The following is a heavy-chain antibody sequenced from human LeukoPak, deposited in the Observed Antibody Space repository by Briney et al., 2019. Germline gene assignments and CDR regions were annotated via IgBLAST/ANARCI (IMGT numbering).Heavy chain of an antibody. J-gene: IGHJ5*02. CDR3: ARVLSYDFWSGQKPWFDP. D-gene: IGHD3-3*01. CDR1: GGSISSGGYY. Sequence: PSETLSLTCTVSGGSISSGGYYWSWIRQPPGKGLEWIGEINHSGSTNYNPSLKSRVTISVDTSKNQFSLKLSSVTAADTAVYYCARVLSYDFWSGQKPWFDPWGQGTLVTVSS. CDR2: INHSGST. V-gene: IGHV4-39*07.